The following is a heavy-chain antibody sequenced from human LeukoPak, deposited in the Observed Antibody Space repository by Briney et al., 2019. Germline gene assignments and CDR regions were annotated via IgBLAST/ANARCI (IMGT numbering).Heavy chain of an antibody. CDR2: ISGSSSYT. J-gene: IGHJ4*02. CDR1: GFTFSDYY. V-gene: IGHV3-11*03. CDR3: AKLGYCSSSSCYGPFDY. D-gene: IGHD2-2*01. Sequence: PGGSLRLSCAASGFTFSDYYRSWIRQAPGKGLEWVSYISGSSSYTNYADSVKGRFTISRDNSKNTLYLQMNSLRAEDTAVYYCAKLGYCSSSSCYGPFDYWGQGALVTVSS.